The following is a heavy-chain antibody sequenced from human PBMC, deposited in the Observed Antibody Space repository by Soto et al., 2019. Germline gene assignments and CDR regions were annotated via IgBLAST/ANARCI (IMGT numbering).Heavy chain of an antibody. Sequence: GGSLRLSCAVSGFTFSDYYMTWIRQAPGKGLEWVSYISSSTSHTNYADSVKGRFTISRDNAKNSLFLQMNSLRAEDTAVYYCARGRGAAADYFDFCGQGTLVTVSS. CDR2: ISSSTSHT. D-gene: IGHD6-13*01. CDR1: GFTFSDYY. V-gene: IGHV3-11*05. CDR3: ARGRGAAADYFDF. J-gene: IGHJ4*02.